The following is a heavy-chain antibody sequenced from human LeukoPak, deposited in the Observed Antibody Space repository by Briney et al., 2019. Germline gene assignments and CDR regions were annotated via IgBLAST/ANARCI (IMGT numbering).Heavy chain of an antibody. V-gene: IGHV3-23*01. J-gene: IGHJ4*02. CDR3: AKGRPWELPLDF. CDR1: GFTFSTYA. CDR2: ISDGGTYT. Sequence: PGGSLRLSCAASGFTFSTYAMSWVRQAPGKGLEWVSSISDGGTYTYYTGSVKGRFTISRDNSKNTLYLHMNSLRAEDTAVYYCAKGRPWELPLDFWGQGTLVTVSS. D-gene: IGHD1-26*01.